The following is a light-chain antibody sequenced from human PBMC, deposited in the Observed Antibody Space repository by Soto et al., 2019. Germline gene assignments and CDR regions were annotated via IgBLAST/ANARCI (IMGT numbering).Light chain of an antibody. CDR2: EVS. CDR3: SSYSSSSSYV. V-gene: IGLV2-14*01. CDR1: SSDVGAYYS. Sequence: QSALAQPASVSGSPGQSITISCTGTSSDVGAYYSVSWYQQHPGKAPKLMIYEVSNRPSGVSNRFSGSKSGNTASLTISGLQAEDEADYYCSSYSSSSSYVFGTGTKVTVL. J-gene: IGLJ1*01.